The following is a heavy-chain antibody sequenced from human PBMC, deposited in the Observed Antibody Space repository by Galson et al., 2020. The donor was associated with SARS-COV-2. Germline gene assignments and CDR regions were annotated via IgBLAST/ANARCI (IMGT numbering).Heavy chain of an antibody. V-gene: IGHV3-23*01. CDR3: AKDRSGSYPHFDY. J-gene: IGHJ4*02. CDR1: GFTFGDYV. D-gene: IGHD1-26*01. CDR2: ISLNGGMT. Sequence: GESLKISCAASGFTFGDYVMSWVRLAPGKGLEWVSSISLNGGMTYYADSVKDRFTISRRNSKNTLYLQMNGLRVGDTAVYYCAKDRSGSYPHFDYWGQGTPVTVSS.